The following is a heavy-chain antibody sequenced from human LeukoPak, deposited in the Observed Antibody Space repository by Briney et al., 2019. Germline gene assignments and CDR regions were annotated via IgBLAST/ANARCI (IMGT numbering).Heavy chain of an antibody. CDR3: ARDLYGSGSYEDAFDI. J-gene: IGHJ3*02. CDR2: INHSGST. V-gene: IGHV4-34*01. Sequence: PSETLSLTCAVYGGSFSGYYWSWIRQPPGKGLEWIGEINHSGSTNYNPSLKSRVTISVDTSKNQFSLKLSSVTAADTAVYYCARDLYGSGSYEDAFDIWGQGTMVTVSS. D-gene: IGHD3-10*01. CDR1: GGSFSGYY.